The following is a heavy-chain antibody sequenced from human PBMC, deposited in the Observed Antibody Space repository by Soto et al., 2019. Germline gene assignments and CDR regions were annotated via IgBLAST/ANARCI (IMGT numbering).Heavy chain of an antibody. CDR1: GGSISRSSYY. V-gene: IGHV4-39*01. CDR3: ARQYYYDSSGYWYYFDY. D-gene: IGHD3-22*01. CDR2: IYYSGST. J-gene: IGHJ4*02. Sequence: GTLSLTCTVSGGSISRSSYYWGWIRQPPGKGLEWIGSIYYSGSTYYNPSLKSRVTISVDTSKNQFSLKLSSVAAADTAVYYCARQYYYDSSGYWYYFDYWGQGTLVTVSS.